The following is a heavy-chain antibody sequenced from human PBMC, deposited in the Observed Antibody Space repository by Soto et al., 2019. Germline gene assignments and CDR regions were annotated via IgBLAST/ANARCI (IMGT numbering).Heavy chain of an antibody. Sequence: EVQLVESGGGLVLPGGSLRLSCAGSGCTLSDHYIDWVLQAPVKGPEWVGRSRYKAQGYSTAYSASVTGRFVTSRDESTNSVYLQMNSLETEDTAVYYCVRNTYFPDSSGYTRCFAYWGQGTLVSVSS. CDR3: VRNTYFPDSSGYTRCFAY. D-gene: IGHD3-22*01. CDR1: GCTLSDHY. V-gene: IGHV3-72*01. J-gene: IGHJ4*02. CDR2: SRYKAQGYST.